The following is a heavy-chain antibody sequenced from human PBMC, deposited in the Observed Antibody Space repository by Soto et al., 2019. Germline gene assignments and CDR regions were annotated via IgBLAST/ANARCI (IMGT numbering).Heavy chain of an antibody. CDR3: ARMGDFWSGYPGLGYFDY. CDR1: GFTFSSYA. J-gene: IGHJ4*02. CDR2: ISGSGGST. D-gene: IGHD3-3*01. V-gene: IGHV3-23*01. Sequence: GGSLRLSCAASGFTFSSYAMSWARQAPGKGLEWVSAISGSGGSTYYADSVKGRFTISRDNSKNTLYLQMNSLRAEDTAVYYCARMGDFWSGYPGLGYFDYWGQGTLVTVSS.